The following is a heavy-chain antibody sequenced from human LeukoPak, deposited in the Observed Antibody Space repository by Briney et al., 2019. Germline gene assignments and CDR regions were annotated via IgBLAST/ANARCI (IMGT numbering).Heavy chain of an antibody. CDR3: ARGPVGYYYDSSGYYSNDY. V-gene: IGHV1-2*02. J-gene: IGHJ4*02. CDR1: GYTFTRYY. CDR2: INPNSGGT. D-gene: IGHD3-22*01. Sequence: ASVKVSCKASGYTFTRYYMHWVRQAPGQGLEWMGWINPNSGGTNYAQKFQGRVTMTRDTSISTAYMELSRLRSDDTAVYYCARGPVGYYYDSSGYYSNDYWGQGTLVTVSS.